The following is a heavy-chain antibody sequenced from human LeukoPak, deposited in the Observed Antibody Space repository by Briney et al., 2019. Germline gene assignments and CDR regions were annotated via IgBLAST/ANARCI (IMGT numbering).Heavy chain of an antibody. V-gene: IGHV4-34*01. J-gene: IGHJ2*01. CDR2: VSHSGST. D-gene: IGHD3-16*01. Sequence: SETLSLTCAVYVGSFSGYHWNWIRKPPGRGLVWIGEVSHSGSTNYYTSLKSRVTKSVDQSKNQFSQKLSSMAAADTAGYFCARGQGAARYFDLWGRGTLVTVSS. CDR1: VGSFSGYH. CDR3: ARGQGAARYFDL.